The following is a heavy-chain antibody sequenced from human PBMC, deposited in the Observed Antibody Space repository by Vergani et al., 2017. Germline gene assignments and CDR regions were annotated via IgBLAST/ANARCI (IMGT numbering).Heavy chain of an antibody. CDR1: GGSISGTDW. CDR3: ASNGYYCLDY. CDR2: IYHSGST. J-gene: IGHJ4*02. D-gene: IGHD3-22*01. Sequence: QVQLQESGPGLVKPPGTLSLTCAVSGGSISGTDWWSWVRQSPGKGLEWIGEIYHSGSTNYNPSLKSRVTISVDKSTNQFSLKLSSVTAADTAVYYCASNGYYCLDYWGRGTLVTVSS. V-gene: IGHV4-4*03.